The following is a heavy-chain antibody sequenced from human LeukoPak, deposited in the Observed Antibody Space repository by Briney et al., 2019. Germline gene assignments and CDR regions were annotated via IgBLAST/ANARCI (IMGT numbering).Heavy chain of an antibody. Sequence: SVKVSFKASGGTFISYAISWVRQAPGQGLAWMGGIIPIFGTANYAQKFQGRVTITTDESTSTAYMELSSLRSEDTAVYYCARHGGNSDYYYYYMDVWGKGTTVTVSS. V-gene: IGHV1-69*05. CDR1: GGTFISYA. CDR3: ARHGGNSDYYYYYMDV. CDR2: IIPIFGTA. J-gene: IGHJ6*03. D-gene: IGHD4-23*01.